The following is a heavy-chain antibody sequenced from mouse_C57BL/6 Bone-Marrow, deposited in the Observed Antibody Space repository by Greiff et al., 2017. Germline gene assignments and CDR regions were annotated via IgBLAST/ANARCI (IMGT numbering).Heavy chain of an antibody. D-gene: IGHD1-1*01. CDR1: GYTFTSYW. J-gene: IGHJ2*01. V-gene: IGHV1-69*01. Sequence: QVQLQQPGAELVMPGASVKLSCKASGYTFTSYWMHWVKQRPGQGLEWIGEIDPSDSYTNYNQKFKGKSTLTVDKSSSTAYMQLSSLTSEDSAVYYCAGSGRLITNYVDYWGQGTTLTVSS. CDR2: IDPSDSYT. CDR3: AGSGRLITNYVDY.